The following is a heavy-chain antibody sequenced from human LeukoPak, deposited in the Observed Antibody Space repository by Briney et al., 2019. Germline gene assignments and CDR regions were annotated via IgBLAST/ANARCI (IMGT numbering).Heavy chain of an antibody. Sequence: AGGSLRLSCAASGFTFSNAWMSWVRQAPGKGLEWVGRIESKTDGGTTDYAAPVKGRFTISRDDSKNTLYLQMNSLKTEDTAVYYCTTEYGYSSSQNDAFDIWGQGTMVTVSS. D-gene: IGHD6-13*01. J-gene: IGHJ3*02. V-gene: IGHV3-15*04. CDR1: GFTFSNAW. CDR2: IESKTDGGTT. CDR3: TTEYGYSSSQNDAFDI.